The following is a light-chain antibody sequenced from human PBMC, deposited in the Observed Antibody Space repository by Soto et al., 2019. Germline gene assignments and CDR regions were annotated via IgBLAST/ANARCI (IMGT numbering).Light chain of an antibody. CDR2: WAS. CDR3: QQRSNWPPIT. Sequence: DIVMTQSPDSLAVSLGERVTINCKSSQSVLYSSNNKNYLAWYQQKPGQPPKLLIYWASTRESGVPDRFSGSGSGTDFTLTISSLEPEDFAVYYCQQRSNWPPITFGQGTRLEIK. J-gene: IGKJ5*01. CDR1: QSVLYSSNNKNY. V-gene: IGKV4-1*01.